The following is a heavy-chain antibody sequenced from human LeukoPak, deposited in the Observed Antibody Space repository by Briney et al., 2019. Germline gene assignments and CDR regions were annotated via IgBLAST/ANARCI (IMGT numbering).Heavy chain of an antibody. D-gene: IGHD6-19*01. V-gene: IGHV4-39*01. CDR1: GGSISSSSYY. Sequence: SETLSLTCTVSGGSISSSSYYWGWIRQPPGKGLEWIGSIYYSGSTYYNPSLKSRVTISVDTSENQFSLKLSSVTAADTAVYYCARFSAVAGVYWGQGTLVTVSS. J-gene: IGHJ4*02. CDR2: IYYSGST. CDR3: ARFSAVAGVY.